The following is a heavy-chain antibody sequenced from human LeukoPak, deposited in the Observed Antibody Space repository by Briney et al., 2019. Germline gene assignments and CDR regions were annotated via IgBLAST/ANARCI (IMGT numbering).Heavy chain of an antibody. CDR1: GFTFSSHS. J-gene: IGHJ3*02. V-gene: IGHV3-21*01. Sequence: PGGSLRLSYAASGFTFSSHSMNWVRQAPGKGLEWVSSISSSSSYIYYADSVKGRFTISRDNAKNSLYLQMNSLRAEDTAVYYCARIWLADISGYSRLAFDIWGQGTMVTVSS. D-gene: IGHD3-22*01. CDR3: ARIWLADISGYSRLAFDI. CDR2: ISSSSSYI.